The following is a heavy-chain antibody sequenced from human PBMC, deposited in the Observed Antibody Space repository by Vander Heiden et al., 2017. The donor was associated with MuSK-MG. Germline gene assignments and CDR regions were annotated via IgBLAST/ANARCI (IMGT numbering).Heavy chain of an antibody. CDR2: TSGSGRTT. D-gene: IGHD1-1*01. J-gene: IGHJ3*02. Sequence: EVQLVESGGGLIHPGGSLRLTCTASGFHFPFSVYGLPWVCPAPGKGLEWLAYTSGSGRTTHYADSVWGRFTISRDNAKNSLYLQMNSLRVEDTAVYACARDLWSLDGFDSWGQGTMVTVSS. CDR3: ARDLWSLDGFDS. V-gene: IGHV3-48*01. CDR1: GFHFPFSVYG.